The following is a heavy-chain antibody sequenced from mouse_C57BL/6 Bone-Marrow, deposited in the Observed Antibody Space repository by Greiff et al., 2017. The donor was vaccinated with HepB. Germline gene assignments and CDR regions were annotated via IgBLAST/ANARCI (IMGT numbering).Heavy chain of an antibody. J-gene: IGHJ2*01. Sequence: QVQLQQPGAELVRPGTSVKLSCKASGYTFTSYWMHWVKQRPGQGLEWIGVIDPSDSYTNYNQKVKGKATLTVDTSSSTDYMQLSSLTSEDSAVYYCAPLLRYPDYWGQGTTLTVSS. V-gene: IGHV1-59*01. CDR2: IDPSDSYT. D-gene: IGHD1-1*01. CDR1: GYTFTSYW. CDR3: APLLRYPDY.